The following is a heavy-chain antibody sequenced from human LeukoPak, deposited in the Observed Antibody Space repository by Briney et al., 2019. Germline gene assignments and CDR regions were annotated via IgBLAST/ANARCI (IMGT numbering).Heavy chain of an antibody. CDR1: GYNFIGYY. D-gene: IGHD3/OR15-3a*01. V-gene: IGHV1-2*02. CDR2: VNPNSGDP. Sequence: GASVKVSCQTSGYNFIGYYIHWVRQAPGQGLEWMGWVNPNSGDPNYSPKFKGRVTMTRDTSITTAYMELTSLISDDTAIYYCARRIWTRGDFDSWGQGTLVTVSS. J-gene: IGHJ4*02. CDR3: ARRIWTRGDFDS.